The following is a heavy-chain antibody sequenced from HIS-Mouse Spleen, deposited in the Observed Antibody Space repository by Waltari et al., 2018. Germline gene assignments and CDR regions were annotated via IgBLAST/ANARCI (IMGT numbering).Heavy chain of an antibody. D-gene: IGHD3-22*01. CDR1: GFSLSTSGMC. V-gene: IGHV2-70*15. CDR2: IDWDDDK. CDR3: ARKTYYYDSSGYYSDY. Sequence: QVTLRESGPALVKPTQTLTLTCTFSGFSLSTSGMCVSWIRQPPGKALEWLARIDWDDDKYYSTSLKTRLTISKDTSKNQVVLTMTNMDPVDTATYYCARKTYYYDSSGYYSDYWGQGTLVTVSS. J-gene: IGHJ4*02.